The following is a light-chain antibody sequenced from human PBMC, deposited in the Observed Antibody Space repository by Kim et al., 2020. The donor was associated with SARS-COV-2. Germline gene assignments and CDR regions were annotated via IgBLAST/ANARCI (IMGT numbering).Light chain of an antibody. V-gene: IGKV1-27*01. CDR3: QKYNSAPRT. Sequence: APVGHRVTITCRASQGINNYLAWYQQKPGKVPQLLLYAASALQSGVPSRFSGGGSGTHFTLTISSLQPEDVATYYCQKYNSAPRTFGQGTKVDIK. J-gene: IGKJ1*01. CDR2: AAS. CDR1: QGINNY.